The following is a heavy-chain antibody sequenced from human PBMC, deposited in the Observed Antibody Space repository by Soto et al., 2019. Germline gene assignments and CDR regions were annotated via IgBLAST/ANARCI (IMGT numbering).Heavy chain of an antibody. Sequence: QVQLQESGPGLVKPSETLSLTCTVSGGSISSYYWSWIRQPPGKGLEWIGYIYYSGSTNYNPSLKSRVTISVDTPKNQSSLRLSTVTAADTAAYYCARRRAAAGPTEYYYYYYYMDVWGKGTTVTVSS. V-gene: IGHV4-59*08. J-gene: IGHJ6*03. D-gene: IGHD6-13*01. CDR1: GGSISSYY. CDR2: IYYSGST. CDR3: ARRRAAAGPTEYYYYYYYMDV.